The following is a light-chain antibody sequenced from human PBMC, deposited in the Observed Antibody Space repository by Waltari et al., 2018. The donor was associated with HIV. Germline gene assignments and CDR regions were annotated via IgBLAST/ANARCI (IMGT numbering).Light chain of an antibody. CDR2: WAS. Sequence: DIVMTQSPDSLALSLGERATINCKSNQSVLYSSNKKNFLAWYQQKSGQRPKLLVYWASTRESGVPDRFSGSGSETDFTLTISSLQAEDVAVYFCQQHYTTPYTFGQGTKLEIK. CDR1: QSVLYSSNKKNF. CDR3: QQHYTTPYT. V-gene: IGKV4-1*01. J-gene: IGKJ2*01.